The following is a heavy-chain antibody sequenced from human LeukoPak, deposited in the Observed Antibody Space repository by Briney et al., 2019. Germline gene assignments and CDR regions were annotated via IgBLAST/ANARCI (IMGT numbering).Heavy chain of an antibody. J-gene: IGHJ4*02. CDR1: GYTFTGYY. CDR3: AREYYYGSGSYYKRVDY. V-gene: IGHV1-2*02. D-gene: IGHD3-10*01. CDR2: INPNSGGT. Sequence: ASVRVSCKASGYTFTGYYMHWVRQAPGQGLEWMGWINPNSGGTNYAQKFQGRVTMTRDTSISTAYMELSRLRSEDTAVYYCAREYYYGSGSYYKRVDYWGQGTLVTVSS.